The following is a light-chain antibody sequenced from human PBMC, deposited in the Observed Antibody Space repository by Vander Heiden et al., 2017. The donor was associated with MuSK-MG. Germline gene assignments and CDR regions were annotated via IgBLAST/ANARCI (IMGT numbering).Light chain of an antibody. J-gene: IGKJ1*01. CDR1: QSISNW. CDR3: QQYNSYSRT. V-gene: IGKV1-5*03. Sequence: DVQMPQSPSTLSASVGDRVTIACRASQSISNWLAWYQQKPGKPPKLLIYKASSLESGVPSRFSGSGSGTEFTLTISSLQPDDFATYYCQQYNSYSRTFGQGTKVEIK. CDR2: KAS.